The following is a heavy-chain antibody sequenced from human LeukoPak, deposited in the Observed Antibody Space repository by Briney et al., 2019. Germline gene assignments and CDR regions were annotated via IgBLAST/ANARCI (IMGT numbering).Heavy chain of an antibody. CDR1: GFTFSSYW. CDR3: ARDHGVDTAMVLDY. CDR2: IKQDGSEK. V-gene: IGHV3-7*01. Sequence: GGSLRLSCAASGFTFSSYWMSWVRQAPGKGLEWVANIKQDGSEKYYVDSVKGRFTISRDNAKNSLYLHMNSLRAEDTAVYYCARDHGVDTAMVLDYWGQGTLVTVSS. D-gene: IGHD5-18*01. J-gene: IGHJ4*02.